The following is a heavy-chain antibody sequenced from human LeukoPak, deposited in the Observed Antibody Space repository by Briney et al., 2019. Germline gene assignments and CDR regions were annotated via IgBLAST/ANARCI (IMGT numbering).Heavy chain of an antibody. V-gene: IGHV3-33*06. CDR1: GSTSTSYG. J-gene: IGHJ3*02. CDR2: IWYDGSNK. Sequence: AGRSLRPSCAASGSTSTSYGMHWVRQPPGKGLEWVAVIWYDGSNKYYGDSVKGRFTISRDNSKNTRYLQMNSLRAEDTAVYYCAKDLPKLRCAFDIWGRGTMVTVSS. CDR3: AKDLPKLRCAFDI.